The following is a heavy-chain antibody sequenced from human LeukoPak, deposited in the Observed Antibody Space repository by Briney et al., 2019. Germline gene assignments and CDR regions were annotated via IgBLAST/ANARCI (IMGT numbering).Heavy chain of an antibody. CDR2: INPNSGGT. V-gene: IGHV1-2*04. D-gene: IGHD5-18*01. CDR3: ARAGRGYSYGFLNY. CDR1: GYTFTGYY. Sequence: ASVKVSCKASGYTFTGYYMHWVRQAPGQGLEWMGWINPNSGGTNYAQKFQGWVTMTRDTSISTAYMELSRPRSDDTAVYYCARAGRGYSYGFLNYWGQGTLVTVSS. J-gene: IGHJ4*02.